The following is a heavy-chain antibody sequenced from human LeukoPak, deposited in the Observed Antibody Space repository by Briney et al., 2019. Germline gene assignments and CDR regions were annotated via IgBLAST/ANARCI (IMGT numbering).Heavy chain of an antibody. CDR2: LYGGGNT. CDR3: ASVGRGSIYGYADY. V-gene: IGHV3-66*01. D-gene: IGHD5-18*01. J-gene: IGHJ4*02. CDR1: GITVSIND. Sequence: GGTLRLSCAASGITVSINDMSWVRQAPGKGLMWVSVLYGGGNTYYADSVKGRFTISRDNSKNTLYLQMNSLRADDTAVYFCASVGRGSIYGYADYWGQGTLVTVSS.